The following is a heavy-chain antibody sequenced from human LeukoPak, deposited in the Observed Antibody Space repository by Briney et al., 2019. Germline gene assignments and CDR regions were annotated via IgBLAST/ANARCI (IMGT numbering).Heavy chain of an antibody. CDR1: GGSFSGYY. J-gene: IGHJ3*02. CDR3: ARVKSSSSAFDI. Sequence: PSETLSLTCAVYGGSFSGYYWSWIRQPPGKGLEWIGEINHSGSTNYNPSLKSRLTISVDTSNNHFSLRLSSVTAADTAVYYCARVKSSSSAFDIWGQGTMVTVSS. CDR2: INHSGST. V-gene: IGHV4-34*01. D-gene: IGHD1-26*01.